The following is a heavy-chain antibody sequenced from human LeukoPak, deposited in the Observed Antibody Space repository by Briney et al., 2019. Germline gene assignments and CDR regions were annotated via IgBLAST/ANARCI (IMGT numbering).Heavy chain of an antibody. CDR2: INPSGGST. CDR3: AIYPIVVVPAAILDY. D-gene: IGHD2-2*01. CDR1: GYTFTSYY. J-gene: IGHJ4*01. V-gene: IGHV1-46*01. Sequence: ASVKVSCKASGYTFTSYYMHWVRQAPGQGLEWMGIINPSGGSTNYAQKFQGRVTMTRDTSTSTVYMELSSLRSEDTAVYYCAIYPIVVVPAAILDYWGQGTLVTVSS.